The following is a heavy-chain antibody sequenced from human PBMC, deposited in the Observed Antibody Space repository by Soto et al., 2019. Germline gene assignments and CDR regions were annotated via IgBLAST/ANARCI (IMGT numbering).Heavy chain of an antibody. CDR3: ARGVGSRPPRY. D-gene: IGHD1-26*01. CDR2: IYASGSP. V-gene: IGHV4-59*01. Sequence: QVQLQESGPGQVKPSETLSLTCTISGGSISVYYWSWVRQPPGHELEWIGYIYASGSPYYNPSLRSRVTISADTSKNQISLKLTSPTAADTAVYYCARGVGSRPPRYWGQGTMVTVSS. CDR1: GGSISVYY. J-gene: IGHJ3*01.